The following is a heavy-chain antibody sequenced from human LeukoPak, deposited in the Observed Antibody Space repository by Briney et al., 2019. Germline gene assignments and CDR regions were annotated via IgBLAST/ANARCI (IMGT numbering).Heavy chain of an antibody. CDR1: GCIFTSYW. V-gene: IGHV5-10-1*01. CDR3: ARPGSHCSSTSCLDAFDI. J-gene: IGHJ3*02. CDR2: IDPSDSYT. D-gene: IGHD2-2*01. Sequence: GAALKISCKGSGCIFTSYWISWVRQMPGKGLEWMGRIDPSDSYTNYSPSFQGHVTISADKSISTAYLQWSSLKASDTAMYYCARPGSHCSSTSCLDAFDIWGQGTMVTVSS.